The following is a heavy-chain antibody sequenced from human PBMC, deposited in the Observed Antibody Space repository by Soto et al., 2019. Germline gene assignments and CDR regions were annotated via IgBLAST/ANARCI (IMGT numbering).Heavy chain of an antibody. D-gene: IGHD2-15*01. CDR1: GFTFSSYA. V-gene: IGHV3-23*01. J-gene: IGHJ6*02. CDR3: AAQDCSGGSCYDYGMDV. CDR2: INASGGST. Sequence: HPGGSLRLSCAASGFTFSSYAMSWVRQAPGKGLEWVSAINASGGSTFYAGSVKGRFTISRDNSKNTLYLQMNSLRAEDTAVYYCAAQDCSGGSCYDYGMDVWGQGTTVTVSS.